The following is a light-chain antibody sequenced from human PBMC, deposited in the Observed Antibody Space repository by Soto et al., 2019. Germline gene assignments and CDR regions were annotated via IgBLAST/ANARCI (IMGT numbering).Light chain of an antibody. J-gene: IGLJ3*02. V-gene: IGLV2-14*01. CDR1: SSDVGGYNY. Sequence: SALTQPASVSGSPGQSITISCTGTSSDVGGYNYVSWYQQHPGKAPKLMIYEVSNRPSGVSNRFSGSKSGNTASLTISGLQAEDEADYYCSSYTSSSTLGMFGGGTKLTVL. CDR2: EVS. CDR3: SSYTSSSTLGM.